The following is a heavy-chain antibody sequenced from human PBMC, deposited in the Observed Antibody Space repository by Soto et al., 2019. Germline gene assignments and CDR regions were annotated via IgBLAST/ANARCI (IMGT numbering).Heavy chain of an antibody. CDR1: GGGISGYY. CDR2: IFSDGTA. J-gene: IGHJ4*02. D-gene: IGHD5-18*01. CDR3: VRDRGYSYGSFGS. Sequence: QVQLQESGPGLVKPSETLSLMSIVSGGGISGYYWSWVRQSAGKELEWIGRIFSDGTANYHPSLNSRGSMSVVTSKNQISLKLTSLTAADTAIYYCVRDRGYSYGSFGSWGQGVMVTVSS. V-gene: IGHV4-4*07.